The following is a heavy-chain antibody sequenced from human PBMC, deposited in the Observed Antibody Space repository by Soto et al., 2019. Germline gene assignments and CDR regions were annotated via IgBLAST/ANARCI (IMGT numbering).Heavy chain of an antibody. Sequence: PSETLSLTCAVSGGSISSGGYSWSWIRQPPGKGLEWIGYIYHSGSTYYNPSLKSRVTISVDRSKNQFSLKLSSVTAADTAVYYCARDNRTPWYFDYWGQGTLVTVSS. CDR2: IYHSGST. CDR3: ARDNRTPWYFDY. J-gene: IGHJ4*02. CDR1: GGSISSGGYS. V-gene: IGHV4-30-2*01. D-gene: IGHD2-15*01.